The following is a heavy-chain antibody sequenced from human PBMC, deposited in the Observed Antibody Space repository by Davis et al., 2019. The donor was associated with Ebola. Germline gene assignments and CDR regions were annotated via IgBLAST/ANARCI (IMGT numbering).Heavy chain of an antibody. D-gene: IGHD6-6*01. CDR2: IYPGDSDT. J-gene: IGHJ3*02. CDR1: GYSFTSYW. CDR3: ARPKESSSLYDAFDI. V-gene: IGHV5-51*01. Sequence: GESLKISCQGSGYSFTSYWIGWVRQMPGKGLEWMGIIYPGDSDTRYSPSFQGQVTISADKSISTAYLQWSSLKASDTAMYYCARPKESSSLYDAFDIWGQGTMVTVSS.